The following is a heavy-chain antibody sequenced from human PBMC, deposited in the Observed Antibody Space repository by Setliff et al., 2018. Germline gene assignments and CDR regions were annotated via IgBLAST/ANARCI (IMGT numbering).Heavy chain of an antibody. CDR1: GFTFRAYA. CDR3: AKDSSGWYRYYYYMDV. Sequence: GSLRLSCAGSGFTFRAYAMSWVRQAPGKGLEWVSVIYSGGSSTYSADSVKGRFTISRDDSKNTLYLQMNSLRAEDTAVYYCAKDSSGWYRYYYYMDVWGKGTTVTVSS. J-gene: IGHJ6*03. CDR2: IYSGGSST. V-gene: IGHV3-23*03. D-gene: IGHD6-19*01.